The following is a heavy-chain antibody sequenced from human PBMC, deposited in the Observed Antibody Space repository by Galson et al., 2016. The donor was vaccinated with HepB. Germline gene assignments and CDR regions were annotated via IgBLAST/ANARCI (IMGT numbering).Heavy chain of an antibody. J-gene: IGHJ4*02. CDR1: GDSVSSNSAG. Sequence: CAISGDSVSSNSAGWYWIGQSPSRGLECLGRTFYRSNWQNDYAESVRGRITITPDTSKNQFSLQLNSVTPEDTAVYYCARSYLLGRGVGSWGQGTLVTVSS. V-gene: IGHV6-1*01. CDR2: TFYRSNWQN. CDR3: ARSYLLGRGVGS. D-gene: IGHD3-10*01.